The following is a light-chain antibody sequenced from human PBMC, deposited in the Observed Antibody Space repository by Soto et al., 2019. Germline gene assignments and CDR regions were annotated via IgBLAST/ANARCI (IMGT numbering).Light chain of an antibody. J-gene: IGKJ2*01. Sequence: DIQMTQSPSSLSASVGDRVTITCRASQSISSYLYWYQQKPGKAPKLLIYAASSLQSGVPSRFSGSGSGTDFTLTISSLQPEDFATYYCQQSYSTPYTFVQGTKLEIK. V-gene: IGKV1-39*01. CDR1: QSISSY. CDR2: AAS. CDR3: QQSYSTPYT.